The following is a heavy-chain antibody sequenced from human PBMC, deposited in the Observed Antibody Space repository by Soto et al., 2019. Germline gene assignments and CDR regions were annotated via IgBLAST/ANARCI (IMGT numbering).Heavy chain of an antibody. J-gene: IGHJ6*02. CDR1: GGSISSYY. CDR2: IYYSGST. V-gene: IGHV4-59*01. CDR3: ARGKGEYYYYYYGMDV. Sequence: LSLTCTVSGGSISSYYWSWIRQPPGKGLEWIGYIYYSGSTNYNPSLKSRVTISVDTSKNQFSLKLSSVTAAGTAVYYCARGKGEYYYYYYGMDVWGQGTTVTVSS.